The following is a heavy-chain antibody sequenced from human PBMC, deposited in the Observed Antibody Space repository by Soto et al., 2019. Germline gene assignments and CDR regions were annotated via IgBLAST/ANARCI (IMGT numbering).Heavy chain of an antibody. CDR1: GASIKSADW. D-gene: IGHD3-16*01. V-gene: IGHV4-4*02. CDR2: ISHSGAT. J-gene: IGHJ4*02. Sequence: QVQLQESGPRLVMPSGTLSLTCAVSGASIKSADWWNWVRQSPGKGLEWIGEISHSGATIYNPSLKSRATLSVDDSKNHFSLKLTSVTAADTAVYYCARDFKARNDAWAFDNWGPGTLVTVSS. CDR3: ARDFKARNDAWAFDN.